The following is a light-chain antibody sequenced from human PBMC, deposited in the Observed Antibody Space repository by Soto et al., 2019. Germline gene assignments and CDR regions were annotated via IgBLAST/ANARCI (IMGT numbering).Light chain of an antibody. J-gene: IGKJ2*01. V-gene: IGKV3-15*01. CDR3: QQYNNWPRMYT. CDR2: GAS. CDR1: QSVSSN. Sequence: EIVMTQSPATLSVSPGERATLSCRASQSVSSNLAWYQQKPGQAPRLLIYGASTRSTGIPARFSGSGSGTEFTLTISSLQSEDFAVYYCQQYNNWPRMYTFGHGTKLEIK.